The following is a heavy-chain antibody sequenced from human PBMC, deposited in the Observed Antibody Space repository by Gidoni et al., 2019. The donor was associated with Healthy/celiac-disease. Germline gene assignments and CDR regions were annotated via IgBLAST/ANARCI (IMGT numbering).Heavy chain of an antibody. D-gene: IGHD3-3*01. CDR2: ISYDGSNK. J-gene: IGHJ4*02. Sequence: QVQLVESGGGVVQPARSLRLSCAASGSTFSSYGMHWVRHAPGKGLEWVAVISYDGSNKYYADSVKGRFTISRDNSKNTLYLQMNSLRAEDTAVYYCAKDGYEDYDFWSGLDYFDYWGQGTLVTVSS. CDR3: AKDGYEDYDFWSGLDYFDY. V-gene: IGHV3-30*18. CDR1: GSTFSSYG.